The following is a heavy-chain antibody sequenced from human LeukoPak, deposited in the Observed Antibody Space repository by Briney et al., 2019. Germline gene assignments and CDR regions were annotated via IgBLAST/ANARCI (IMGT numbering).Heavy chain of an antibody. V-gene: IGHV3-15*01. Sequence: GGSLRLSCAASGFTFINAWMSWIRQAPGKGLEWVGRIKSKTDGGTTEYAAPVKGRFTISRDDSKNTLYLQMNSLKTEDTAVYYCTTDVDIRFDYWGQGTLVTVSS. D-gene: IGHD5-12*01. CDR3: TTDVDIRFDY. CDR2: IKSKTDGGTT. CDR1: GFTFINAW. J-gene: IGHJ4*02.